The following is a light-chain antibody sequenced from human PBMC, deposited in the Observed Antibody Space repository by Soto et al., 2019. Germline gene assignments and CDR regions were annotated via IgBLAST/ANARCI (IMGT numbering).Light chain of an antibody. CDR1: QSVSSSY. V-gene: IGKV3-20*01. CDR2: GAS. Sequence: EIVLTQSPGTLSLSPGERATLSCRASQSVSSSYLAWYQQKPGQAPRLLIYGASSRATGIPYRFSGSGSGTDFSLTISRLEPEDFAVYYCPQYGSSPWTFGQWTKVEIK. CDR3: PQYGSSPWT. J-gene: IGKJ1*01.